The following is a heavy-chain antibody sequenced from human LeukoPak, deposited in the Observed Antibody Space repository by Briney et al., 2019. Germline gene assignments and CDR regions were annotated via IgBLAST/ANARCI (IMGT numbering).Heavy chain of an antibody. CDR1: GGTFSSYA. Sequence: SVKVSCKASGGTFSSYAISWVRQAPGQGLEWMGRIIPILGIANYAQKFQGRVTITADKSASTAYMELSSLRSEDTAVYYCARWAVVVKGYYYYGMDVWGQGTTVTVSS. D-gene: IGHD3-22*01. J-gene: IGHJ6*02. CDR2: IIPILGIA. CDR3: ARWAVVVKGYYYYGMDV. V-gene: IGHV1-69*04.